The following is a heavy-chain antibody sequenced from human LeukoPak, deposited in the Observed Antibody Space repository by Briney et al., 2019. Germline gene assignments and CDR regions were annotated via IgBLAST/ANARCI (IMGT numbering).Heavy chain of an antibody. CDR2: INSDGSST. J-gene: IGHJ4*02. CDR3: ARGAPSGYSYGYPFDY. V-gene: IGHV3-74*01. Sequence: PGGSLRLSCAASGFTFSSYSMNWVRQAPGKGLVWVSRINSDGSSTSYADSVKGRFTISRDNAKNTLYLQMNSLRAEDTAVYYCARGAPSGYSYGYPFDYWGQGTLVTVSS. D-gene: IGHD5-18*01. CDR1: GFTFSSYS.